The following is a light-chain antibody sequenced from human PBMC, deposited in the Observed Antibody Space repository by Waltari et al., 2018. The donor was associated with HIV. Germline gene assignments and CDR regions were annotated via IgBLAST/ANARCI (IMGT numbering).Light chain of an antibody. CDR3: QVWENGLVV. Sequence: SYDLTQSLSAVSVALGQTARITCGGDNIGRKTVHWSQQKPGQAPVVVIYANTNRPSVIPERFSGSNSGNEATLTISRAQAGDDADYYCQVWENGLVVFGAGTKLTVL. CDR1: NIGRKT. V-gene: IGLV3-9*01. CDR2: ANT. J-gene: IGLJ2*01.